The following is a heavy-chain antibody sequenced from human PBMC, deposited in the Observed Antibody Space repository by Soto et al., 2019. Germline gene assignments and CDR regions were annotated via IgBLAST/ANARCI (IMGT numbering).Heavy chain of an antibody. Sequence: SETLSLTCAVYGGSFSGYYWSWIRQPPGKGLEWIGETNHSGSTNYNPSLKSRVTISVDTSKNQFSLKLSSVTAADTAVYYCARLKPYCSGGSCFRYYFDYWGQGTLVTVSS. CDR2: TNHSGST. D-gene: IGHD2-15*01. CDR3: ARLKPYCSGGSCFRYYFDY. CDR1: GGSFSGYY. V-gene: IGHV4-34*01. J-gene: IGHJ4*02.